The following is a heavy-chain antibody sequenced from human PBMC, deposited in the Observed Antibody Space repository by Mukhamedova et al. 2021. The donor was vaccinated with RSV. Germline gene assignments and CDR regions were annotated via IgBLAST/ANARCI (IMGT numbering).Heavy chain of an antibody. V-gene: IGHV3-74*01. J-gene: IGHJ3*02. Sequence: GLVWVSRVNSDGNITGSADSVKGRFTNSRDNAKNTLYLQMNSLRTEDTAVYYCARGLWNTIFGVVLDAFDIWGQGTMVTVSS. D-gene: IGHD3-3*01. CDR3: ARGLWNTIFGVVLDAFDI. CDR2: VNSDGNIT.